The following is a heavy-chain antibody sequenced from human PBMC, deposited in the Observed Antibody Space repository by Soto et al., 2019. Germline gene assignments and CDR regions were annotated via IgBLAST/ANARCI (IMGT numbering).Heavy chain of an antibody. V-gene: IGHV3-21*01. CDR3: ARDRPGNGIPMVRAPPGDGMDV. CDR2: GSSSSSYI. J-gene: IGHJ6*02. CDR1: GVTFSSCS. Sequence: GGSLRLSCAASGVTFSSCSMNWGRQAPGTGLGWVSSGSSSSSYIYYADSVKGRFTISRDNAKNSLYLLMNSLRAEDTAVYYCARDRPGNGIPMVRAPPGDGMDVWGQGTTVTVSS. D-gene: IGHD3-10*01.